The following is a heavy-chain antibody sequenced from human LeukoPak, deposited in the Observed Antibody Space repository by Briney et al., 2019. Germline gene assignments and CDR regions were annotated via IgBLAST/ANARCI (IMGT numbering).Heavy chain of an antibody. J-gene: IGHJ4*02. CDR3: ARVGPGVWLDY. Sequence: PSETLSLTCTVSGGSISSGDYYWSWIRQPPGKGLEWIGNIYYSGSTYYNPSLKSRVTISVDTSKNQFSLKLGSVTAADTAVYYCARVGPGVWLDYWGQGTLVTVSS. V-gene: IGHV4-30-4*01. D-gene: IGHD3-16*01. CDR2: IYYSGST. CDR1: GGSISSGDYY.